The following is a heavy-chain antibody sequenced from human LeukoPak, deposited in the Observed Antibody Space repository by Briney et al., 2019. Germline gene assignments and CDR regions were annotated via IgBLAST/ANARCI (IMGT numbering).Heavy chain of an antibody. CDR2: ISAYNGNT. J-gene: IGHJ4*02. Sequence: ASVKVSCKASGYTFTSCGISWVRQAPGQGLEWMGWISAYNGNTNYAQKLQGRVTMTTDTSTSTAYMELRSLRSDDTAVYYCASSSGWYGRKSYFDYWGQGTLVTVSS. CDR1: GYTFTSCG. CDR3: ASSSGWYGRKSYFDY. D-gene: IGHD6-19*01. V-gene: IGHV1-18*01.